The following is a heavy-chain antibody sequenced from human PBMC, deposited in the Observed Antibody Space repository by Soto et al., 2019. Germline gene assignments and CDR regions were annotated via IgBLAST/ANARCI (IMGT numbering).Heavy chain of an antibody. CDR1: GGSISSGGYY. J-gene: IGHJ4*02. Sequence: PSETLSLTCTVSGGSISSGGYYWSWIRQHPGKGLEWIGYIYYSGSTYYNPSLKSRVTISVDTSKNQFSLKLSSVTAADTAVYYCARGGYYYDSSGYYVWGQGTLVTVSS. D-gene: IGHD3-22*01. CDR3: ARGGYYYDSSGYYV. V-gene: IGHV4-31*03. CDR2: IYYSGST.